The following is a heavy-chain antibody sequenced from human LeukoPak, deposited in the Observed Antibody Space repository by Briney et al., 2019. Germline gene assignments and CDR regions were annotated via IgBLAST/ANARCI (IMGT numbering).Heavy chain of an antibody. CDR3: ARVGSIAAAGTPDY. CDR1: GFTFSDYF. V-gene: IGHV3-11*06. D-gene: IGHD6-13*01. J-gene: IGHJ4*02. Sequence: GGSLRLSCEGSGFTFSDYFMAWIRQAPGKGLEWLSYISGSGSDTNYADSVKGRFTTSRDNAKNSLYLQMDSLRAEDTAVYYCARVGSIAAAGTPDYWGQGTLVTVSS. CDR2: ISGSGSDT.